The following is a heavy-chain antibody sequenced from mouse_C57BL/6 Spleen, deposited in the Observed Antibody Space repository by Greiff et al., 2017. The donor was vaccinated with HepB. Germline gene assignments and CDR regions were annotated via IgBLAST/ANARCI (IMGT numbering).Heavy chain of an antibody. D-gene: IGHD4-1*01. CDR2: IDPSDSYT. CDR3: ARLTAHYAMDY. Sequence: QVQLQQPGAELVMPGASVKLSCKASGYTFTSYWMHWVKQRPGQGLEWIGEIDPSDSYTNYNQKFKGKSTLTVDKSSSTAYMQLSSLTSEDSAVYYCARLTAHYAMDYWGQGTSVTVSS. CDR1: GYTFTSYW. J-gene: IGHJ4*01. V-gene: IGHV1-69*01.